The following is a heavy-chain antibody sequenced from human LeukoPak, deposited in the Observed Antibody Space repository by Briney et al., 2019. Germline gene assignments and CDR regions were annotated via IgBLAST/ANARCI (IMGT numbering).Heavy chain of an antibody. CDR2: ISAYNGNT. V-gene: IGHV1-18*01. D-gene: IGHD3-22*01. Sequence: ASVTVSFKASGYTFTIYGISWVRQAPGQGLEWMGWISAYNGNTNYAQKLQGRVTMTTDTSTSTAYMELRSLRSDDTAVYYCARNLDITMMKALDAFDIWGQGTMVTVSS. CDR1: GYTFTIYG. J-gene: IGHJ3*02. CDR3: ARNLDITMMKALDAFDI.